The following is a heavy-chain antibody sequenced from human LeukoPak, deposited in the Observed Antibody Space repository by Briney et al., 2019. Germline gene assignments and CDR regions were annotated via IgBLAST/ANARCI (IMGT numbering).Heavy chain of an antibody. D-gene: IGHD3-9*01. CDR3: ARDSLGDILTGYYFDY. CDR2: ISSSSSYI. Sequence: GGSLRLSCAASGFTFSSYSMNWVRQPPGKGLEWVSSISSSSSYIYYAASVKGRFTISRDNAKNSLYLQMNSLRAEDTAVYYCARDSLGDILTGYYFDYWGQGTLVTVSS. CDR1: GFTFSSYS. J-gene: IGHJ4*02. V-gene: IGHV3-21*01.